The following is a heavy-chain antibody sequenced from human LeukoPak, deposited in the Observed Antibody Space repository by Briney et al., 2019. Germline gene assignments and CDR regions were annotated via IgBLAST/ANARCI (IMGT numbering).Heavy chain of an antibody. J-gene: IGHJ4*02. Sequence: ASVKVSCKASGYTFTNYYIHWVRQAPGQGLEWMGIITPSGSSTIYARKFQGRVSMTRDTSTSTVYMELSSLISEDTAVYYCARDGTGVYNLVQYWGQGTLVTVSS. V-gene: IGHV1-46*01. CDR3: ARDGTGVYNLVQY. D-gene: IGHD5-24*01. CDR1: GYTFTNYY. CDR2: ITPSGSST.